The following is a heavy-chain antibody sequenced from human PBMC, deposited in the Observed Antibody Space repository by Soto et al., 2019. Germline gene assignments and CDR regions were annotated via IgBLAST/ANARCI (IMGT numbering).Heavy chain of an antibody. CDR3: ARGLSIAARRDYYYYMDV. Sequence: GASVKVSCKASGYTFTSYDINWVRQATGQGLEWMGWMNPNSGNTGYAQKFQGRVTMTRNTSISTAYMELSSLRSEDTAVYYCARGLSIAARRDYYYYMDVWAKGTTVTVSS. CDR1: GYTFTSYD. V-gene: IGHV1-8*01. J-gene: IGHJ6*03. D-gene: IGHD6-6*01. CDR2: MNPNSGNT.